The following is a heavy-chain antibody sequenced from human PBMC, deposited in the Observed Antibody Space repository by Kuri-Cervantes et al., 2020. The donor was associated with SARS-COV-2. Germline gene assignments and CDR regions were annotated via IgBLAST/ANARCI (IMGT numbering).Heavy chain of an antibody. J-gene: IGHJ4*02. CDR3: AVTRFRRTNDY. D-gene: IGHD2-2*01. CDR1: GYSFTSYW. Sequence: KVSCKGSGYSFTSYWIGWVRQMPGKGLEWMGRIDPSDSYTNYSPSFQGHVTISADKSISTAYLQWSSLKASDTAMYYCAVTRFRRTNDYWGQGTLVTVSS. V-gene: IGHV5-10-1*01. CDR2: IDPSDSYT.